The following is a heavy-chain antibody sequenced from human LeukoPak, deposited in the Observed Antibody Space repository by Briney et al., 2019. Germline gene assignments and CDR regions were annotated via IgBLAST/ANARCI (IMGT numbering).Heavy chain of an antibody. CDR3: ARAPRGRIVGAASPFDY. D-gene: IGHD1-26*01. J-gene: IGHJ4*02. CDR1: GGSISNYY. CDR2: IYYSGST. V-gene: IGHV4-59*01. Sequence: SETLSLTCTVSGGSISNYYWSWIRQPPGKGLEWIGYIYYSGSTNYNPSLKSRVTISVDTSKNQFSLKLRSVTAADTAVYYCARAPRGRIVGAASPFDYWGQGTLVIVSS.